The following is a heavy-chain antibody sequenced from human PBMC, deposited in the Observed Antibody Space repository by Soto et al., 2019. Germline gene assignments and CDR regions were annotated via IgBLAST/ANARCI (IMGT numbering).Heavy chain of an antibody. CDR1: GGSIRSGDYY. V-gene: IGHV4-30-4*01. CDR2: IYDSGSA. Sequence: NPSETVALTCTVSGGSIRSGDYYWSWIRQPPGKGLEWMGYIYDSGSAYYNPSLKRRLTISVDRSKNQFSLKLTPVTAADTAVYFCASEYYYGSGSSTAHSGQGTLVTLFS. CDR3: ASEYYYGSGSSTAH. J-gene: IGHJ4*02. D-gene: IGHD3-10*01.